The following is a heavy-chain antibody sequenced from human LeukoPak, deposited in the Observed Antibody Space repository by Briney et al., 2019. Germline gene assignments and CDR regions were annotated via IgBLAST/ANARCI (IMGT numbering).Heavy chain of an antibody. J-gene: IGHJ4*02. CDR1: GFTVSNNY. CDR3: ARDAPSVAYYGYND. V-gene: IGHV3-53*01. Sequence: GGSLRLSCAASGFTVSNNYMSWVRQAPGKGLEWVSVIDSGGSTYYADTVRGRFTISRDNSKNTLYLQMNSLRAEDTAVYYCARDAPSVAYYGYNDWGQGTLVTVSS. CDR2: IDSGGST. D-gene: IGHD3-10*01.